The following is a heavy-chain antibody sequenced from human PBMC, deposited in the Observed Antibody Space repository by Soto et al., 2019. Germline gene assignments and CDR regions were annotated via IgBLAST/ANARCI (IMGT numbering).Heavy chain of an antibody. V-gene: IGHV4-31*03. CDR3: ARDFPLFDAPYYYGMGV. CDR2: IYYSGST. D-gene: IGHD3-10*02. CDR1: GGSISSGGYY. Sequence: SETLSLTCTVSGGSISSGGYYWSWIRQHPGKGLEWIGYIYYSGSTYYNPSLKSRVTISVDTSKNQFSLKLSSVTAADTAVYYCARDFPLFDAPYYYGMGVWGQGTTVTVSS. J-gene: IGHJ6*02.